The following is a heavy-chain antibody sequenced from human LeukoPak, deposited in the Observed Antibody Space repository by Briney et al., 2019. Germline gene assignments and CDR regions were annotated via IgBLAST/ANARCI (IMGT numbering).Heavy chain of an antibody. V-gene: IGHV3-23*01. D-gene: IGHD3-10*01. CDR2: ISDSGGTT. J-gene: IGHJ4*02. CDR3: AKEASGYGYYLDY. CDR1: GFTFSSFA. Sequence: GGSLRLSCAVSGFTFSSFAMSWVRQPPGKGLEWLSVISDSGGTTFYADSVKGRFTISRDNSKNTLYLQMNSLRAEDTAVYYCAKEASGYGYYLDYWGQGTLVTVSS.